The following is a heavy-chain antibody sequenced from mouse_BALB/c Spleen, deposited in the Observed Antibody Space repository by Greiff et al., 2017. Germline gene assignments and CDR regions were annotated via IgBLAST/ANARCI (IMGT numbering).Heavy chain of an antibody. CDR1: GYTFTSYW. J-gene: IGHJ4*01. CDR2: IYPSDSYT. CDR3: ITYDYDVEDYAMDY. Sequence: QVQLQQPGAELVRPGASVKLSCKASGYTFTSYWINWVKQRPGQGLEWIGNIYPSDSYTNYNQKFKDKATLTVDKSSSTAYMQLSSPTSEDSAVYYCITYDYDVEDYAMDYWGQGTSVTVSS. D-gene: IGHD2-4*01. V-gene: IGHV1-69*02.